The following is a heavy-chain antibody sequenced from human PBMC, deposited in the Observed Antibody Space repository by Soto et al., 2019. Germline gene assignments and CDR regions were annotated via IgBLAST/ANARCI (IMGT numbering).Heavy chain of an antibody. D-gene: IGHD5-18*01. CDR1: GAIHTRGENY. CDR2: IYDGGVT. J-gene: IGHJ3*01. V-gene: IGHV4-30-4*08. CDR3: VGDLAHGYTGNV. Sequence: PSHFLSITCRVYGAIHTRGENYWIWVRQPPGKGLEWLGYIYDGGVTSYTPALKSRVTLSLDRPNNQVSLKLRCVTAADTAVYCCVGDLAHGYTGNVWGQGTLGTVSS.